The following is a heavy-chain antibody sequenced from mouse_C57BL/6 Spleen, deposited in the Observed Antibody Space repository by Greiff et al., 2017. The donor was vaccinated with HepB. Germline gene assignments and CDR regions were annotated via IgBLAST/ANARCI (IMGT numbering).Heavy chain of an antibody. V-gene: IGHV1-47*01. J-gene: IGHJ2*01. CDR1: LYTFTTSP. D-gene: IGHD2-10*02. CDR2: FHPYNDDT. CDR3: ARGEYGIHYFDY. Sequence: VKMSFPSSLYTFTTSPLYPMKHPPGKSLEWIGNFHPYNDDTKYNEKFKGKATLTVEKSSSTVYLELSRLTSDDSAVYYCARGEYGIHYFDYWGQGTTLTVSS.